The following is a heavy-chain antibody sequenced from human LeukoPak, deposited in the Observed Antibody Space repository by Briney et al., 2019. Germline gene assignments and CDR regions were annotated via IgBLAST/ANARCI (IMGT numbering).Heavy chain of an antibody. CDR1: GGTFSSYA. CDR2: IIPIFGTA. CDR3: ARDRDGTYYYYMDV. J-gene: IGHJ6*03. D-gene: IGHD1-1*01. V-gene: IGHV1-69*06. Sequence: GASVKASCKASGGTFSSYAISWVRQAPGQGLEWMGGIIPIFGTANYAQKFQGRVTITADKSTSTAYMELSSLRSEDTAVYYCARDRDGTYYYYMDVWGKGTTVTVSS.